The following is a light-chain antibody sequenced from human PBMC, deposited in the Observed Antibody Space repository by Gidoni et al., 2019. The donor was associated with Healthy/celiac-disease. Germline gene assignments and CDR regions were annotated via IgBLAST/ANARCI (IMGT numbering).Light chain of an antibody. CDR3: QQYNNWPPMA. Sequence: IVMTQSPATLSVSPGARATLSCRASQSVSSNLSWYQQKPGQAPRLLIYGASTRATGIPARFSGSGSGTEFTLTISSLQSEDFAVYYCQQYNNWPPMAFGQGTKVEIK. CDR2: GAS. J-gene: IGKJ1*01. V-gene: IGKV3-15*01. CDR1: QSVSSN.